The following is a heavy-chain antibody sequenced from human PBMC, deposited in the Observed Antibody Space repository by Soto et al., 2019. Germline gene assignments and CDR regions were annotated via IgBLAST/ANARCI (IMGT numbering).Heavy chain of an antibody. CDR1: GYTLTELS. D-gene: IGHD3-10*01. CDR2: INPFDGSR. CDR3: SRVDPGETSPFDH. Sequence: ASVKVSCKVSGYTLTELSIHWVRQAPGQGLEWMGWINPFDGSRMFAQSFQGRVTMTRDTSTSTVYMEVSSLRSEDTAVYYCSRVDPGETSPFDHWGQGTLVTAPQ. V-gene: IGHV1-46*03. J-gene: IGHJ4*02.